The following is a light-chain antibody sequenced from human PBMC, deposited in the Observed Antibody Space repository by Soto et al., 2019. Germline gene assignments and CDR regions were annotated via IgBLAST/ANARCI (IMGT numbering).Light chain of an antibody. J-gene: IGKJ1*01. V-gene: IGKV1-5*03. CDR3: QQY. CDR2: KAS. Sequence: DIQMTQSPSTLSASVRDRVTITCRASQTISSWLAWFQQRPGRAPKFLIYKASSLKNGGPLRFSGSGSGTQCPLTNGSLESYDFENDSSQQYFGQGTKVDIK. CDR1: QTISSW.